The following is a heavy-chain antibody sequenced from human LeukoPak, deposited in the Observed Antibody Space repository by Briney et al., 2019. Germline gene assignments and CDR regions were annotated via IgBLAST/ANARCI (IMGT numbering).Heavy chain of an antibody. CDR3: AKDQRPPERYFDY. J-gene: IGHJ4*02. V-gene: IGHV3-30*18. CDR2: ISYDGSNK. CDR1: GFTFGSYG. Sequence: GRSLRLSCAASGFTFGSYGMHWVRQAPGKGLEWVAVISYDGSNKYYADSVKGRFTISRDNSKNTLYLQMNSLRAEDTAVYYCAKDQRPPERYFDYWGQGTLVTVSS.